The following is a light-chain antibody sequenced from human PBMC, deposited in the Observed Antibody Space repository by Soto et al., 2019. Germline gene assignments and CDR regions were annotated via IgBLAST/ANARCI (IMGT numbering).Light chain of an antibody. V-gene: IGKV1-5*03. CDR3: QQYNSYPLT. CDR1: QSISSW. CDR2: KAS. J-gene: IGKJ4*01. Sequence: DIQMTQSPSTLSASVGDRVTITCRATQSISSWLAWYQQKPGKAPKLMIFKASNLESAVPSRFSGSGSGTEFTLTISSLQPDDFATYYCQQYNSYPLTFGGGTKVEIK.